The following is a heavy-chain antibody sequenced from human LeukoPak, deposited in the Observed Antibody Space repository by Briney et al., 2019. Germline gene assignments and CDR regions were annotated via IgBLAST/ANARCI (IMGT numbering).Heavy chain of an antibody. CDR3: ARVRLPPYYYYFYYMDV. CDR1: GGSFSGYS. CDR2: INHSGTT. J-gene: IGHJ6*03. Sequence: SETLSLTCAVYGGSFSGYSWTWIRQPPGKGLEWIGEINHSGTTDYNPSLQSRVTISLDTSKNQFSLKVTSVTAADTAVYYCARVRLPPYYYYFYYMDVWGTGTTVTVSS. D-gene: IGHD5-18*01. V-gene: IGHV4-34*01.